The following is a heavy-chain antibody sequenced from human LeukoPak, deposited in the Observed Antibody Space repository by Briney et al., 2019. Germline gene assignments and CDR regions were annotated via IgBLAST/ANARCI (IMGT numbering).Heavy chain of an antibody. J-gene: IGHJ5*02. V-gene: IGHV4-34*01. Sequence: NPSEALSLTCAVYGGSFSGYYWSWIRQPPGKGLEWIGEINHSGSTNYNPSLKSRVTISVDTSKNQFSLKLSSVTAADTAVYYCARRNTGYSSGWNWFDPWGQGTLVTVSS. CDR1: GGSFSGYY. CDR3: ARRNTGYSSGWNWFDP. D-gene: IGHD6-19*01. CDR2: INHSGST.